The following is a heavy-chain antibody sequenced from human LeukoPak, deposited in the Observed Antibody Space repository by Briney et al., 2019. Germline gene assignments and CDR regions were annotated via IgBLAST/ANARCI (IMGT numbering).Heavy chain of an antibody. CDR3: ARDKGVSFDY. D-gene: IGHD3-10*01. Sequence: SETLSLTCTASGGSISSYYWTWVRQPPGKGLEWISYIYYIGSTNYNPSPTSRVTISVDTSKNQFSLKLSSVTAADTAVYYCARDKGVSFDYWGQGTLVTVSS. CDR2: IYYIGST. CDR1: GGSISSYY. V-gene: IGHV4-59*01. J-gene: IGHJ4*02.